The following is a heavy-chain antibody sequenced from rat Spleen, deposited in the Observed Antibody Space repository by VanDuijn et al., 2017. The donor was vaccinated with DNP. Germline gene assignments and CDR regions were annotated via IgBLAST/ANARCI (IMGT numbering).Heavy chain of an antibody. CDR3: ARQRGYFDY. CDR2: IKTDGGST. J-gene: IGHJ2*01. V-gene: IGHV5S13*01. D-gene: IGHD1-11*01. Sequence: EQLKESGPGLVQPSQTLSLTCTVSGFSLASYGVTWVRQSPGKGLEWIASIKTDGGSTYYPDSVKGRFTISRDNAKSTLYLQMNSLRSEDMATYYCARQRGYFDYWGQGVMVTVSS. CDR1: GFSLASYG.